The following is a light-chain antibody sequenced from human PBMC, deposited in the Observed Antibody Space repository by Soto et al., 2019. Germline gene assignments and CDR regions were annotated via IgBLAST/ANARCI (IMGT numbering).Light chain of an antibody. Sequence: DIQMTQYPSTLSASVGDRFTITCRSSQSISSWLAWYQQKPGKAPKLLIYDASSLESGVPSRFSGSGSGTEFTLTISSLQPDDFATYYCQQYNTYLWTFGQGAKVDI. CDR1: QSISSW. CDR3: QQYNTYLWT. CDR2: DAS. J-gene: IGKJ1*01. V-gene: IGKV1-5*01.